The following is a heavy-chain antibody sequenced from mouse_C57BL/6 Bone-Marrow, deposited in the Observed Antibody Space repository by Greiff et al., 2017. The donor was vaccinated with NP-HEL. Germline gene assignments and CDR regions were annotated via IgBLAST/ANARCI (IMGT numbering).Heavy chain of an antibody. Sequence: EVKLVESGGGLVQPGGSLKLSCAASGFTFSDSYMYWVRQTPEKGLEWVAYISNGGGSTYYPDTVKGRFTISRDNAKNTLYLQMSRLKSEDTAMYYCARPIIDYYAMDYWGQGTSLTVSS. CDR2: ISNGGGST. D-gene: IGHD1-2*01. CDR3: ARPIIDYYAMDY. CDR1: GFTFSDSY. J-gene: IGHJ4*01. V-gene: IGHV5-12*01.